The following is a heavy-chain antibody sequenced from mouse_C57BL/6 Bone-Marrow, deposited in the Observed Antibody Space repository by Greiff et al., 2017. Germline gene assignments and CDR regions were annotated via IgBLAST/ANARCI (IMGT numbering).Heavy chain of an antibody. CDR3: ARSYFDV. CDR1: GFTFSSYT. J-gene: IGHJ1*03. Sequence: EVKVEESGGGLVKPGGSLKLSCAASGFTFSSYTMSWVRQTPEKRLEWVATISGGGGNTYYPDSVKGRFTISRDNAKNTLYLQMSSLRSEDTALYYCARSYFDVWGTGTTVTVSS. CDR2: ISGGGGNT. V-gene: IGHV5-9*01.